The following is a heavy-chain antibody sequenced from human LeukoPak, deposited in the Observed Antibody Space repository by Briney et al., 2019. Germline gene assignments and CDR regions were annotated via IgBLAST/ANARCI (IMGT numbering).Heavy chain of an antibody. Sequence: SETLSLTCAVSADSFSSHYWTWIRQPPGKGLELIGYISYIGTTNINPSLKSRVTLSIDTSKNQFSLKLSSVTAADTAVYYCARDLVTVTKGFDIWGQGTMVSVSS. CDR2: ISYIGTT. V-gene: IGHV4-59*11. D-gene: IGHD4-17*01. CDR3: ARDLVTVTKGFDI. J-gene: IGHJ3*02. CDR1: ADSFSSHY.